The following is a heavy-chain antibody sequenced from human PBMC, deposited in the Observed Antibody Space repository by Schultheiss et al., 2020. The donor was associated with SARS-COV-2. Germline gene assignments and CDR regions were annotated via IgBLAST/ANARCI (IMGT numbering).Heavy chain of an antibody. CDR1: GFTFSSYW. J-gene: IGHJ4*02. CDR3: ARDLYESNGWSPLL. CDR2: IKQDGSEK. D-gene: IGHD6-19*01. V-gene: IGHV3-7*01. Sequence: GSLRLSCVASGFTFSSYWMSWVRQAPGKGLEWVANIKQDGSEKNYVDSVRGRFTVSRDNAKNSLYLQMNSLRAEDTAVYYCARDLYESNGWSPLLWGQGTLVTVSS.